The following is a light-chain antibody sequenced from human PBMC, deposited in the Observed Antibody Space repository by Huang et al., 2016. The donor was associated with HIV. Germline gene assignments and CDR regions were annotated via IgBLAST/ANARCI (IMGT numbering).Light chain of an antibody. CDR2: AAS. CDR3: QRSNWPPT. V-gene: IGKV3-11*01. J-gene: IGKJ4*01. Sequence: EIVLTQSPATLSLSPGESATLSCRASQSVSSYLAWYQQKFGQAPMLLMSAASNRSTGIPDRFSGSGSVTDFTLTISSLEPEDFAVYYCQRSNWPPTFGGGTKVEIK. CDR1: QSVSSY.